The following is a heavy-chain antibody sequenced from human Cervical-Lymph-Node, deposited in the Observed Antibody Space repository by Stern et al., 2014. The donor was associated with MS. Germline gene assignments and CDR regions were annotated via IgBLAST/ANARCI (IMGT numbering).Heavy chain of an antibody. Sequence: VQLVQSGPEVKRPGESLKISCQASGYTFTSYWIGWVRPVPGKGLEWIASIVPGGSEMRSTPPFQGHVTNPAHKSSSTAYLQWNNRKASDTAIYYCARQRYFDYWGQGTLVTVSS. CDR2: IVPGGSEM. CDR3: ARQRYFDY. CDR1: GYTFTSYW. V-gene: IGHV5-51*01. J-gene: IGHJ4*02.